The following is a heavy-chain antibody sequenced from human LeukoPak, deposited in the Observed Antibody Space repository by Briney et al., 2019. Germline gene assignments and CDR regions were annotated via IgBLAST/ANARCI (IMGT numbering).Heavy chain of an antibody. CDR2: IYYSGST. Sequence: KPSETLSLTCTVSGGSISSYYWSWIRQPPGKGLEWIGYIYYSGSTNYNPSLKSRVTISVDTSKNQFSLKLNSVTAADTAVYYCARHKCLRRGRSCYGFRLGYFDYWGQGTLVTVSS. V-gene: IGHV4-59*08. J-gene: IGHJ4*02. D-gene: IGHD2-15*01. CDR3: ARHKCLRRGRSCYGFRLGYFDY. CDR1: GGSISSYY.